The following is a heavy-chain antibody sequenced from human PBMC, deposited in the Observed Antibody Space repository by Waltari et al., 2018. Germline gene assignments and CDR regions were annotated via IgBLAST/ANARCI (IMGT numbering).Heavy chain of an antibody. D-gene: IGHD4-17*01. J-gene: IGHJ4*02. Sequence: QVQLVESGGGVVQPGRSLRLSCVASGFTFSDHGMLWVRQAPGMGLEWVSLSWHDGNYKYYADSVKGRFSISRDNSKNMVYLQMNGLRAEDTAVYFCASMATTSDFDYWGQGALVTVSS. V-gene: IGHV3-33*01. CDR2: SWHDGNYK. CDR1: GFTFSDHG. CDR3: ASMATTSDFDY.